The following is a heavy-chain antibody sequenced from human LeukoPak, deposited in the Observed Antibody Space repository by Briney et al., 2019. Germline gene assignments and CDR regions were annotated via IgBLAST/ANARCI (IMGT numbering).Heavy chain of an antibody. V-gene: IGHV3-30*02. CDR3: AKDLRYGGNSQSP. D-gene: IGHD4-23*01. J-gene: IGHJ5*02. CDR1: GFTFSSYG. Sequence: GGSLRLSCAASGFTFSSYGMHWVRQAPGKGLERVAFIRYDGSNKYYADSVKGRFTISRDNSKNTLYLQMNSLRAEDTAVYYCAKDLRYGGNSQSPWGQGTLVTVSS. CDR2: IRYDGSNK.